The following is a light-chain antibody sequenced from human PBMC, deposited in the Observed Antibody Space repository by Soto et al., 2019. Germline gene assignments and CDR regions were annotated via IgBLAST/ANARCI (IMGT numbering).Light chain of an antibody. CDR1: TSDFGTKKF. CDR3: CLYTSFFSF. CDR2: EGT. J-gene: IGLJ2*01. Sequence: QSVLTQPASVSGSPGQSITISCIETTSDFGTKKFFSWYQQQPGKAPKLIIYEGTKRPSGVSSRFSGSKSGNTAYLTVSGLQSDDEADYFCCLYTSFFSFFGGGTKLTVL. V-gene: IGLV2-23*01.